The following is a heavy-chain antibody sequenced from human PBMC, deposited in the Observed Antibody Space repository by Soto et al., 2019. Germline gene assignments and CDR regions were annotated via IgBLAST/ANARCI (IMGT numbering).Heavy chain of an antibody. J-gene: IGHJ6*02. D-gene: IGHD1-1*01. CDR2: IIPIFGTA. CDR3: ARSLGLEYYYGMDV. CDR1: GGTFSTYA. Sequence: QVQLVQSGAEVKKPGSSVMVSCKASGGTFSTYAISWVRQAPGQGLEWMGGIIPIFGTASYAQKFQGRGPMTADESTSTAYMVLRSLTSEDTAVYYCARSLGLEYYYGMDVWGQGTTVTVSS. V-gene: IGHV1-69*12.